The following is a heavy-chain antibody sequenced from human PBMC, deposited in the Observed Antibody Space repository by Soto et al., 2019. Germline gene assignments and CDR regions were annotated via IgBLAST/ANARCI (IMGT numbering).Heavy chain of an antibody. J-gene: IGHJ3*02. CDR3: ARGSGRRDYYYAFDI. D-gene: IGHD2-21*02. V-gene: IGHV1-69*04. Sequence: KFQGRVTFTADKSTGTAYMELSSLTSDDTAVYYCARGSGRRDYYYAFDIWGQGTMVTVSS.